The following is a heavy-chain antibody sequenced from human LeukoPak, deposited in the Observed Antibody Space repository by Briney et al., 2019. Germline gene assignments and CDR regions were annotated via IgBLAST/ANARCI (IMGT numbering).Heavy chain of an antibody. J-gene: IGHJ3*02. CDR1: GYTFTSYD. D-gene: IGHD1-26*01. CDR2: MNPNSGNT. Sequence: ASVKVSCKASGYTFTSYDINWVRQATGQGLEWMGWMNPNSGNTGYAQKFQGRVTMTRNTSISTAYMELSSLRSEDTAVYHCARLYSGSLDAFDIWGQGTMVTVSS. CDR3: ARLYSGSLDAFDI. V-gene: IGHV1-8*01.